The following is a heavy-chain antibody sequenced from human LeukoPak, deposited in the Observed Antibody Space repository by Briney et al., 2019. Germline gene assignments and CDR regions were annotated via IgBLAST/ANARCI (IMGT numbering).Heavy chain of an antibody. V-gene: IGHV3-23*01. Sequence: GGSLRLSCAASGSTFSSYAMNWVRQAPGKGLEWVSAISGSGGSTYYADSVKGRFTISRDNSKNTLYLQMNSLKTEDTAVYYCTTDIVLMVYAIRCGYWGQGTLVTVSS. CDR3: TTDIVLMVYAIRCGY. D-gene: IGHD2-8*01. CDR2: ISGSGGST. J-gene: IGHJ4*02. CDR1: GSTFSSYA.